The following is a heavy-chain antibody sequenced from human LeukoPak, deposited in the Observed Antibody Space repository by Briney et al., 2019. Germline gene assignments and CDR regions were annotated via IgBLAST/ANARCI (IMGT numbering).Heavy chain of an antibody. J-gene: IGHJ4*02. Sequence: GASVKVSCKASGDTFSSYGISWVRQAPGQGLEWMGWISAYSGNTNYAEKFQGRVTLTTDTSTSTAYMELRSLKSDDTAVYWCARDSSGWYVPAGAAIYWGQGTLVTVSS. CDR2: ISAYSGNT. CDR3: ARDSSGWYVPAGAAIY. D-gene: IGHD6-19*01. CDR1: GDTFSSYG. V-gene: IGHV1-18*01.